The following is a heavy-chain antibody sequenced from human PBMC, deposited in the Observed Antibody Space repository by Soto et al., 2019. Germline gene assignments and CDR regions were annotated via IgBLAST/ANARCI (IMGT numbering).Heavy chain of an antibody. V-gene: IGHV4-31*02. CDR2: IYYSGST. CDR1: GCSIRSVCYY. D-gene: IGHD3-22*01. Sequence: TLXLTWTVSGCSIRSVCYYWSWIRQHPGKGLEWIGYIYYSGSTYYNPSLKSRVTISVDTSKNQFSLKLSSVTAADTAVYYCARLDSRGYYEVFGAFDIWGQGTMVT. J-gene: IGHJ3*02. CDR3: ARLDSRGYYEVFGAFDI.